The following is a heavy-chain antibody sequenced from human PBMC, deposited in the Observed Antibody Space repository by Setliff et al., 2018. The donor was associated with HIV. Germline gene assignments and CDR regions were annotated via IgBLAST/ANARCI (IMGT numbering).Heavy chain of an antibody. Sequence: PSETLSLTCIVSGGSISSYYWSWIRQPPGKGLEWIGEINHSGSTNYNPSLKSRVTISVDTSKNQFSLKLSSVTAADTAVYYCARPGRASYYYYMDVWGKGTTVTVSS. D-gene: IGHD3-10*01. CDR1: GGSISSYY. CDR2: INHSGST. CDR3: ARPGRASYYYYMDV. J-gene: IGHJ6*03. V-gene: IGHV4-34*01.